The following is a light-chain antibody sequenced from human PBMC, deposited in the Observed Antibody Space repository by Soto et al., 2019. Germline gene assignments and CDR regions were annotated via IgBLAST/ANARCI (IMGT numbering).Light chain of an antibody. Sequence: EIVLTQSPATLSLSPGERATLSCRASHSISDSIAWFQQKPGQAPRLLIFHASSRAAGTPARFSGSGSGTDFSLTLSSLEPEDFAVYYCQHRSTWPQTFGQGTRV. V-gene: IGKV3-11*01. J-gene: IGKJ1*01. CDR3: QHRSTWPQT. CDR1: HSISDS. CDR2: HAS.